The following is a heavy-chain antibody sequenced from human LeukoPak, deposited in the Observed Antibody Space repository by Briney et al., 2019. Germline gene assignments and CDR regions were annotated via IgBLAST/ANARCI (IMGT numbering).Heavy chain of an antibody. J-gene: IGHJ6*03. D-gene: IGHD2-2*01. CDR1: GFTFSSYS. Sequence: PGGSLRLSCAASGFTFSSYSMNWVRQAPGQGLEWVSCISSSSSYLYCADSLKGRFPKCRDNATKSLYLQMNTLRAEDTAVDYCAMYYCRSTSCYGFYYMDVWCKGTTVTVS. CDR3: AMYYCRSTSCYGFYYMDV. V-gene: IGHV3-21*01. CDR2: ISSSSSYL.